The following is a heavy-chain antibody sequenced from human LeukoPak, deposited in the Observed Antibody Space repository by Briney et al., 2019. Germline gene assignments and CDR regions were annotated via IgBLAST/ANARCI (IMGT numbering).Heavy chain of an antibody. CDR2: IIPIFGTA. D-gene: IGHD1-14*01. V-gene: IGHV1-69*06. Sequence: SVKVSCKASGGTFSSYAISWVRQAPGQGLEWMGGIIPIFGTANYAQKFQGRVTITADKSTSTAYMELSSLRSEDTAVYYCARVTGTPGYFDYWGQGTLVTVSS. CDR1: GGTFSSYA. CDR3: ARVTGTPGYFDY. J-gene: IGHJ4*02.